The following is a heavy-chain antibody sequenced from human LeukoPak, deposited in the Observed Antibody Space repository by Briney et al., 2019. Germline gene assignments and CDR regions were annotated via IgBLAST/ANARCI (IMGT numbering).Heavy chain of an antibody. CDR3: ARQELDYYDRSGPTENWFDP. Sequence: PSETLSLTCTVSGGSISSSSYYWGWIRQPPGKGLEWIGSIYYSGSTYYDPSLKSRVTLCVDTSKNQFSLKLSSVTAADTAVYYCARQELDYYDRSGPTENWFDPWGQGTLVTVSS. CDR2: IYYSGST. J-gene: IGHJ5*02. CDR1: GGSISSSSYY. V-gene: IGHV4-39*01. D-gene: IGHD3-22*01.